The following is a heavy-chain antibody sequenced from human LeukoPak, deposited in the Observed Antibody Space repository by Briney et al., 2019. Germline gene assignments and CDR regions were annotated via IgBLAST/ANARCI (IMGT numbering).Heavy chain of an antibody. CDR2: IYYSGST. Sequence: PSETLSLTCGVSGYSISSGYYWSWIRQPPGKGLEWIGYIYYSGSTNYNPSLKSRVTISVDTSKNQFSLKLSSVTAADTAVYYCARIIPSVVVTAPRGWFDPWGQGTLVTVSS. D-gene: IGHD2-21*02. CDR3: ARIIPSVVVTAPRGWFDP. J-gene: IGHJ5*02. V-gene: IGHV4-61*01. CDR1: GYSISSGYY.